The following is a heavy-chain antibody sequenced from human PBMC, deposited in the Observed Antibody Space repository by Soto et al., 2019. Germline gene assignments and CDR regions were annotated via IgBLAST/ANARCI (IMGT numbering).Heavy chain of an antibody. CDR2: MCHSGST. D-gene: IGHD3-16*01. J-gene: IGHJ5*01. V-gene: IGHV4-39*01. CDR1: GDSISSKSYC. Sequence: QLQLQESGPGLVKPSETLSLTCGVSGDSISSKSYCWDWIRQPPGKGLEWIGSMCHSGSTDYNASLTVRVTLSLATSKNPLPLPLTSVTAADPPVSFCAPNIVWGVFPRFDSLGQGTLVIFSS. CDR3: APNIVWGVFPRFDS.